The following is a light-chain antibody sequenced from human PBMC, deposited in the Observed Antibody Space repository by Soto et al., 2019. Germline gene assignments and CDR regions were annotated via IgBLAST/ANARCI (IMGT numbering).Light chain of an antibody. CDR2: DAS. V-gene: IGKV3-11*01. CDR3: PQRSNGPSIT. Sequence: EIVLTQSPATLSLSPGERATLSCRASQSVSSYLAWYQQKPGHAPRLLIYDASNRATGIPARFSGSGSGTDFTLPISSLEPEYFAVYYCPQRSNGPSITCGRGTRLEIK. CDR1: QSVSSY. J-gene: IGKJ5*01.